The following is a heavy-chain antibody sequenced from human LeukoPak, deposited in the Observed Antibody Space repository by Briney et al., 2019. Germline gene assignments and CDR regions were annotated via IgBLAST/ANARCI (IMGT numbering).Heavy chain of an antibody. CDR2: IWYDGSEE. V-gene: IGHV3-33*01. J-gene: IGHJ4*02. D-gene: IGHD2-21*02. Sequence: PGRSLRLSCAASGFAFSRSGMNWVRQAPGKGLEWVAIIWYDGSEEYYADPVKGRFTISKDNLKNTLYLQMNSLRAEDTAVYYCATLSFGDTDYWGQGTLVTVSS. CDR1: GFAFSRSG. CDR3: ATLSFGDTDY.